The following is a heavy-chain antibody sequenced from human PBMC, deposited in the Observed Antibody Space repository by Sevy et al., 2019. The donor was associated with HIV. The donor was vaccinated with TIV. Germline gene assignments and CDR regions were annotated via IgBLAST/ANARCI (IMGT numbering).Heavy chain of an antibody. CDR3: ASVRPCGGDCYFFDS. CDR1: GGSLTNYG. V-gene: IGHV1-69*10. J-gene: IGHJ4*02. Sequence: ASVKVSCMASGGSLTNYGMNWVRQAPGQGLDWMGGIIPRPGIANYAPNFRDRVTISADTSMNTVYLELGRLKSEDTGFYFCASVRPCGGDCYFFDSWGQGTLVTVSS. CDR2: IIPRPGIA. D-gene: IGHD2-21*02.